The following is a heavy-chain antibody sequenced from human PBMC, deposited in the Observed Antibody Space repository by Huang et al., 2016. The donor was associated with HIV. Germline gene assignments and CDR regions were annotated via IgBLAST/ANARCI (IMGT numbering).Heavy chain of an antibody. J-gene: IGHJ4*02. V-gene: IGHV3-30-3*01. D-gene: IGHD3-10*01. CDR3: ARTGSYYYGSGSYHFGDY. Sequence: QVQLVESGGGVVQPGRSLRLSCAASGFAFSSYAMHWVRQAPGQGLEWLAVISMDGSNKNNAHCVKGRFTISRDNAKGTVDLQMNSLRPEDTAVYSCARTGSYYYGSGSYHFGDYWGQGTLVTVSS. CDR2: ISMDGSNK. CDR1: GFAFSSYA.